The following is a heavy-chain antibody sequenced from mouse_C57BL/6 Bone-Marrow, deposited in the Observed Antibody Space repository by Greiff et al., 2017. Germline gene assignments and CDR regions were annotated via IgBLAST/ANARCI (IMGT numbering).Heavy chain of an antibody. CDR2: INPNNGST. J-gene: IGHJ2*01. Sequence: VQLQQSGPELVKPGASVKIPCKASGYTFTDYNMDWVKQSHGKSLEWIGDINPNNGSTIYNQKFKGKATLTVDKSSSTAYMELRSLTSEDTAVXYCAVLYYYEYFDYWGQGTTLTVSS. CDR3: AVLYYYEYFDY. V-gene: IGHV1-18*01. CDR1: GYTFTDYN. D-gene: IGHD1-1*01.